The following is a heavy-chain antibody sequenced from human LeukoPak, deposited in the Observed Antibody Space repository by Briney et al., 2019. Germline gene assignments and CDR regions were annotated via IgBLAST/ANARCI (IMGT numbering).Heavy chain of an antibody. CDR1: GGSISSYY. J-gene: IGHJ4*02. D-gene: IGHD5-12*01. CDR3: ARSLGYDDREYYFDY. CDR2: IYTSGST. Sequence: PSETLSLTCTVSGGSISSYYWSWIRQPPGKGLELIGYIYTSGSTNYNPSLKSRVTISVDTSKNQFSLKLSSVTAADTAVYYCARSLGYDDREYYFDYWGQGTLVTVSS. V-gene: IGHV4-4*09.